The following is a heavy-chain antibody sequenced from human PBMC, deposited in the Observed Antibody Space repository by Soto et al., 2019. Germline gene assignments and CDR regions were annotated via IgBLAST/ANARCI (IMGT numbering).Heavy chain of an antibody. CDR1: GYTFTGYY. V-gene: IGHV1-2*02. D-gene: IGHD6-19*01. J-gene: IGHJ4*02. CDR3: AVAGLPFEY. CDR2: INPNSGDT. Sequence: QVQLVQSGAEVKKPGASVKVSCKTSGYTFTGYYIHWVRQAPGQGLEWMALINPNSGDTNNGHKFQGSVTLTRDTSINTVYMEVTSLRFDDTAVYYCAVAGLPFEYWGQGTLVTVFS.